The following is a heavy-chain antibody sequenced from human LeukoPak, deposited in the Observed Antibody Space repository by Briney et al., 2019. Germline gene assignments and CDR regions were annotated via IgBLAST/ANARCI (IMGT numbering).Heavy chain of an antibody. J-gene: IGHJ4*02. Sequence: GGSMRLSCAASGFTFSDYYMSWIRLAPGKGLEWVSYISSSSSYTNYADSVKGRFTISRDNAKNSLYLQMNSLRAEDTAVYYCARSTGYSYGYRLDYWGQGTLVTVSS. CDR3: ARSTGYSYGYRLDY. CDR1: GFTFSDYY. D-gene: IGHD5-18*01. V-gene: IGHV3-11*06. CDR2: ISSSSSYT.